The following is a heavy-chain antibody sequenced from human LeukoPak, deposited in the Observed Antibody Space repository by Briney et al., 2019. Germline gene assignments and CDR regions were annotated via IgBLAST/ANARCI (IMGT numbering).Heavy chain of an antibody. V-gene: IGHV4-59*01. D-gene: IGHD3-10*01. J-gene: IGHJ4*02. CDR3: ARVGIHYYGSGSYYPI. CDR1: GGSISSYY. Sequence: SETLSLTCTVSGGSISSYYWSWIRQPPGRDRDGFGYIYYSGSTNYNPYLKSRVTISVDTSKNQFSLKLSSVTAADTAVYYCARVGIHYYGSGSYYPIWGQGTLVTVSS. CDR2: IYYSGST.